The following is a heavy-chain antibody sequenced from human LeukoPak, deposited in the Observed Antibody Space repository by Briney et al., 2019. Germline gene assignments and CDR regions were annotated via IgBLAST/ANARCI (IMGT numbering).Heavy chain of an antibody. Sequence: ASVKVTCKASGYTFTSYGMSWVRQAPGQGLEWMGWISAYNGNTNYAQKLQGRVTMTTDTSTSTAYMELRSLRSDDTAVYYCARDRGPYCTNGVCDFDYWGQGTLVTVSS. J-gene: IGHJ4*02. CDR1: GYTFTSYG. CDR2: ISAYNGNT. V-gene: IGHV1-18*01. D-gene: IGHD2-8*01. CDR3: ARDRGPYCTNGVCDFDY.